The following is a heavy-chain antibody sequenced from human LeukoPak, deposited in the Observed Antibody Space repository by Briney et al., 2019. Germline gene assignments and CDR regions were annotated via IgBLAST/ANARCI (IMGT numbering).Heavy chain of an antibody. CDR1: GFTFRGYA. D-gene: IGHD6-13*01. CDR3: AKDTSSSWFFDY. J-gene: IGHJ4*02. CDR2: ISVSGGST. Sequence: GGSLRLSCAASGFTFRGYAMSWVRQAPGKGLEWSPAISVSGGSTYSADSLKGRFTISRDNSKNTLYLQMNSLRAEDAAVYYCAKDTSSSWFFDYWGQGTLVTVSS. V-gene: IGHV3-23*01.